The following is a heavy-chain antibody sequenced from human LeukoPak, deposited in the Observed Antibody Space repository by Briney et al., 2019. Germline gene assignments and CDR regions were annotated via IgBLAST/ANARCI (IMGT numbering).Heavy chain of an antibody. CDR1: GFTFSSYS. Sequence: GGSLRLSCAASGFTFSSYSMNWVRQAPGKGLEWVSSISSSSSYIYYADSVKGRFTISRDNAKNSLYLQMNSLRAEDTAVYYCARVTGYYYDSSGYSDYWGQGTLVTVSS. V-gene: IGHV3-21*01. CDR3: ARVTGYYYDSSGYSDY. J-gene: IGHJ4*02. D-gene: IGHD3-22*01. CDR2: ISSSSSYI.